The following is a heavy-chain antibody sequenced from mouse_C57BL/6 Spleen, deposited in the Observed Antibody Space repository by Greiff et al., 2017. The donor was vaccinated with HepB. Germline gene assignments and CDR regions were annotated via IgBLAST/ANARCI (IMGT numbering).Heavy chain of an antibody. CDR3: ALIYDGYLAY. CDR2: INPSSGYT. V-gene: IGHV1-7*01. CDR1: GYTFTSYW. Sequence: VQLQQSGAELAKPGASVKLSCKASGYTFTSYWMHWVKQRPGQGLEWIGYINPSSGYTKYNQKFKDKATLTADQSSSTAYMQLSSLTYEDSAVYYCALIYDGYLAYWGQGTLVTVSA. D-gene: IGHD2-3*01. J-gene: IGHJ3*01.